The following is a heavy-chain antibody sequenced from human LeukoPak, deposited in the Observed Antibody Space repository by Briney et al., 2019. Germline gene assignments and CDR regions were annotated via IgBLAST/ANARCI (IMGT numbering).Heavy chain of an antibody. V-gene: IGHV4-34*01. D-gene: IGHD6-19*01. CDR2: INHSGST. CDR1: GGPFSGYY. Sequence: SETLSLTCAVYGGPFSGYYWSWIRQPPGKGLEWIGEINHSGSTNYSPSLKSRVTISVDTPKNQFSLKLSSVTAADTAVYYCAKAWLVRNWFDPWGQGTLVTVSS. J-gene: IGHJ5*02. CDR3: AKAWLVRNWFDP.